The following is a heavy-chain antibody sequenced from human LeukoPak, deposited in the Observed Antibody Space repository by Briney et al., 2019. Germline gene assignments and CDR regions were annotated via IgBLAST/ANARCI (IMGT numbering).Heavy chain of an antibody. Sequence: GESLKVSCKGSGYSFSNYWIGWVRQMPGKGLDWVGIIYPGDSDTRYSPSFQGQVTISADKSISTAYLQWSSLKASDTAMYYCARRPTGYYHVDYWGQGTLVTVSS. CDR3: ARRPTGYYHVDY. V-gene: IGHV5-51*01. J-gene: IGHJ4*02. CDR1: GYSFSNYW. D-gene: IGHD3-9*01. CDR2: IYPGDSDT.